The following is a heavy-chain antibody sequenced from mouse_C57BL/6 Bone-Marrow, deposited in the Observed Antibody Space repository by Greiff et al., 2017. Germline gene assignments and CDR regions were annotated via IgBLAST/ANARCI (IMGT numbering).Heavy chain of an antibody. CDR3: SRDPFIYYYGSSWFAY. V-gene: IGHV1-81*01. D-gene: IGHD1-1*01. Sequence: QVQLQQSGAELSRPEAPVKLSCKASGYTFKSYGISWVKQRTGQGLEWIGEIYPRSGNTYYNEQFKGKATLTAYKSSSTAYMELRCLTSEDSAVYFGSRDPFIYYYGSSWFAYWGQETLVTVS. CDR1: GYTFKSYG. CDR2: IYPRSGNT. J-gene: IGHJ3*01.